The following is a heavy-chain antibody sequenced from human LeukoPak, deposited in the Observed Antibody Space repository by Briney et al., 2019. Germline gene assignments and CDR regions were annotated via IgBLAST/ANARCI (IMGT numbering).Heavy chain of an antibody. V-gene: IGHV1-46*01. J-gene: IGHJ4*02. CDR2: INPSGGST. CDR1: GYTFTSYY. CDR3: ARDLYDILTGYYPYYFDY. Sequence: ASVKVSCKACGYTFTSYYMHWVRQPPGQGLAWMGIINPSGGSTSYAQKFQGRVTMTRDTSTSTVYMELSSLRSEDTAVYYCARDLYDILTGYYPYYFDYWGQGTLVTVSS. D-gene: IGHD3-9*01.